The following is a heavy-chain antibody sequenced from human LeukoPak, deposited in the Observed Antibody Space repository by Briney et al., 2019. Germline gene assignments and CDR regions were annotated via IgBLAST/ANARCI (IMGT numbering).Heavy chain of an antibody. D-gene: IGHD3-10*01. J-gene: IGHJ4*02. V-gene: IGHV3-21*01. Sequence: GGSLRLSCAASGFTFSSYGMHWVRQAPGKGLEWVSSISSSSSYIYYADSVKGRFTISRDNAKNSLYLQMNSLRAEDTAVYYCAREGGVLWFGEPHTFDYWGQGTLVTVSS. CDR2: ISSSSSYI. CDR3: AREGGVLWFGEPHTFDY. CDR1: GFTFSSYG.